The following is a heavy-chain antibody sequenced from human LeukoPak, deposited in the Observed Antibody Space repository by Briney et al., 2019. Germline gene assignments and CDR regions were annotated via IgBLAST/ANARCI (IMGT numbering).Heavy chain of an antibody. CDR1: GDSMNSHY. CDR3: ARAVLMETTMFIGD. J-gene: IGHJ4*02. Sequence: SETLSLTCDVSGDSMNSHYWSWLRQPPGKGLVGVGYIHSSGRTNQNPSLKSRVTLSVDTSKNQFSLALNSVTAADTAVYYCARAVLMETTMFIGDWGQGTLVTVSS. CDR2: IHSSGRT. D-gene: IGHD3-10*02. V-gene: IGHV4-59*11.